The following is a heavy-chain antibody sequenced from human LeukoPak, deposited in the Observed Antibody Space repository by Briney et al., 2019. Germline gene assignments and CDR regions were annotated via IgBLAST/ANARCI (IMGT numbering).Heavy chain of an antibody. CDR2: INSDGSST. D-gene: IGHD3-16*02. V-gene: IGHV3-74*01. CDR3: AREEYYDYVWGSYRWAIGAFDI. Sequence: GGSLRLSCAASGFTFSSYWMHWVRQAPGKGLVWVSRINSDGSSTSYADSVKGRFTISRDNAKNTLYLQMNSLRAEDTAVYYCAREEYYDYVWGSYRWAIGAFDIWGQGTMVTVSS. J-gene: IGHJ3*02. CDR1: GFTFSSYW.